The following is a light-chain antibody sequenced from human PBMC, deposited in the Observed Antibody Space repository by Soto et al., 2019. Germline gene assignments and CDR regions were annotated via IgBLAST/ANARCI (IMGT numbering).Light chain of an antibody. CDR2: GAS. Sequence: EIVLTQSPGTLSLSPGEIATLSCRASQSVSSSYLAWYQQKPGQAPRILIYGASSSATGIPDRFSGSGSWPDFTLTISRLEPEDCAVYDCQQYGSSPLTFGVGTKVEVK. CDR3: QQYGSSPLT. J-gene: IGKJ4*01. V-gene: IGKV3-20*01. CDR1: QSVSSSY.